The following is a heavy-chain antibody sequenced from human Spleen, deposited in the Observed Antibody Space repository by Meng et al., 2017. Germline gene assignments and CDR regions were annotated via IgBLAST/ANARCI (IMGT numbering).Heavy chain of an antibody. J-gene: IGHJ4*02. D-gene: IGHD6-19*01. V-gene: IGHV4/OR15-8*02. Sequence: VQQQGGGAVLSKHSQPLSRSCFVSCGAICSIDWGSWVRQPPGKGLEWIGEIYHGGDTTYNPSLKSRVTIAIDKSKNQFSLKLSSVTAADTAVYYCASWIYSCGWQWGQGALVTVSS. CDR2: IYHGGDT. CDR3: ASWIYSCGWQ. CDR1: CGAICSIDW.